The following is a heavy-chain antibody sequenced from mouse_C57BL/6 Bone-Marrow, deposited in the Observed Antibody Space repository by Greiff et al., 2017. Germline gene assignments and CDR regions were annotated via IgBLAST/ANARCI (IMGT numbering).Heavy chain of an antibody. CDR3: ARGYYGSSYFDY. V-gene: IGHV1-61*01. D-gene: IGHD1-1*01. CDR1: GYTFTSYW. Sequence: VQLQQPGAELVRPGSSVKLSCKASGYTFTSYWMDWVKQRPGQGLEWIGNIYPSDSETHYTQKFKDKATLTVDKYSSTVYMQLSSLTSEDSAVYYCARGYYGSSYFDYWGQGTTLTVAS. CDR2: IYPSDSET. J-gene: IGHJ2*01.